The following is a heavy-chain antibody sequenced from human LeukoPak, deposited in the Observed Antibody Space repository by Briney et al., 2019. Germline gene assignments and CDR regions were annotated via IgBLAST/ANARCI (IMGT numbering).Heavy chain of an antibody. CDR3: AKDRGYSYGYFDY. CDR1: RVTFSSYG. J-gene: IGHJ4*02. D-gene: IGHD5-18*01. CDR2: ISYDGSNK. Sequence: PGGSLRLSCAASRVTFSSYGMHWVRQAPGNGLEWVALISYDGSNKYYTDSVKGRFTISRDNSKNTLYLQMDSLRAEDTAVYYCAKDRGYSYGYFDYWGQGTLVTVSS. V-gene: IGHV3-30*18.